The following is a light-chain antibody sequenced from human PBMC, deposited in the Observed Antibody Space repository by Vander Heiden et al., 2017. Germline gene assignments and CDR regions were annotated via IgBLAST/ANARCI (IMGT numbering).Light chain of an antibody. Sequence: VLSPPPSVSVSPRQRLTIFCTGSSSKIVASYDVHGYQQLPGTAPKLRIYGNSNRPSGVPDRFSGSKSGTTASLAITGLQAEDEADYYCQSYDSSLSGSRVFGGGTKLTVL. CDR3: QSYDSSLSGSRV. V-gene: IGLV1-40*01. CDR1: SSKIVASYD. CDR2: GNS. J-gene: IGLJ2*01.